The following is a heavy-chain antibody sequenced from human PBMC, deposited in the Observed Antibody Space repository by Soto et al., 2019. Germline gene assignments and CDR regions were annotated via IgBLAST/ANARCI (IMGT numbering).Heavy chain of an antibody. CDR3: TTLSYLYYDGMDV. D-gene: IGHD2-2*01. Sequence: PGLSMRLSCEASGFTFSNAWMNWVRQGPGKGLEWLGRIKSKVDGGTADYGAATKSRFSISRDDLKNMLYLQMNSLKPDDTAVYYCTTLSYLYYDGMDVWGQGTTVTVSS. J-gene: IGHJ6*02. V-gene: IGHV3-15*01. CDR2: IKSKVDGGTA. CDR1: GFTFSNAW.